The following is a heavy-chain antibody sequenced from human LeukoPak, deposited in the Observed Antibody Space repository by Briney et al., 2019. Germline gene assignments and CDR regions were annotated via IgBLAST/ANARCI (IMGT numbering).Heavy chain of an antibody. D-gene: IGHD3-22*01. V-gene: IGHV1-18*01. CDR1: GYTFSSYG. CDR3: ARSRDYYDSSGYYYSLPDDAFDI. CDR2: SSTYNGNT. J-gene: IGHJ3*02. Sequence: ASVKVSCKTSGYTFSSYGISWVRQAPGQGLEWMGWSSTYNGNTNYAQKLQGRVTMTTDTSTSTGYMELRSLRSDDTAVYYCARSRDYYDSSGYYYSLPDDAFDIWGQGTMVTVSS.